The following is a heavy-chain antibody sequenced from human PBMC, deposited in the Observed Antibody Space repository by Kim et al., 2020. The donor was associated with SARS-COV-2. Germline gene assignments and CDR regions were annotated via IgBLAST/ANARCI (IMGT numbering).Heavy chain of an antibody. J-gene: IGHJ4*02. Sequence: SETLSLTCTVSGGSISSYYWSWIRQPPGKGLEWIGYIYYSGSTNYNPSLKSRVTISVDTSKNQFSLKLSSVTAADTAVYYCARSLGHRDWDYWGQGTLVTVSS. CDR1: GGSISSYY. V-gene: IGHV4-59*01. D-gene: IGHD3-16*01. CDR2: IYYSGST. CDR3: ARSLGHRDWDY.